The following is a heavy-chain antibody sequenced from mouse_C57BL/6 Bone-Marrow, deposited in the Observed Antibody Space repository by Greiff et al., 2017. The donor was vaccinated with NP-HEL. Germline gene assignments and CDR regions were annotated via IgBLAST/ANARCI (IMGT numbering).Heavy chain of an antibody. D-gene: IGHD1-1*01. J-gene: IGHJ4*01. CDR3: AVDCYAHYAMGY. CDR1: GYTFTGYW. CDR2: ILPGSGST. Sequence: QVQLQQSGAELMKPGASVKLSCKASGYTFTGYWIEWVKLRPGHGLEWIGEILPGSGSTNYNEKFKGKATLTADTSSNTAYMQVSSLTTEDSAFYYCAVDCYAHYAMGYWGQGTAATVSS. V-gene: IGHV1-9*01.